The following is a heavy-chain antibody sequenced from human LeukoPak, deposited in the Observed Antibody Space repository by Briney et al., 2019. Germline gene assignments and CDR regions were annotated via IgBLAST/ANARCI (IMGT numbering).Heavy chain of an antibody. D-gene: IGHD3-3*01. V-gene: IGHV3-30-3*01. CDR2: ISYDGSNK. J-gene: IGHJ4*02. CDR3: TRERFDYFDY. Sequence: GGSLSLSCAASGFTFRSYAMHWVRQAPGKGLEWVAIISYDGSNKYYADSVKGRFTISRDNSKNTLYLQMNSLRAEDTAVYYCTRERFDYFDYWGQGTPVTVSS. CDR1: GFTFRSYA.